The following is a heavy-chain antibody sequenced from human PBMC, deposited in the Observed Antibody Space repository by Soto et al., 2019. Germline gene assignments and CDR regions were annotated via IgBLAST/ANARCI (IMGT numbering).Heavy chain of an antibody. J-gene: IGHJ5*02. V-gene: IGHV3-33*06. Sequence: PWGSLRLSCAASGFTFSSYGMHWVRQAPGKGLEWVAVIWYDGSNKYYADSVKGRFTISRDNSKNTLYLQMNSLRAEDTAVYYCAKDSGYNYGYFRWFDPWGQGTLVTVSS. D-gene: IGHD5-18*01. CDR3: AKDSGYNYGYFRWFDP. CDR1: GFTFSSYG. CDR2: IWYDGSNK.